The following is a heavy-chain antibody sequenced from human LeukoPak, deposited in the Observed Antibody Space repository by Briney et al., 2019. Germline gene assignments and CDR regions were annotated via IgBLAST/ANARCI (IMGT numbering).Heavy chain of an antibody. V-gene: IGHV3-21*01. CDR3: ASYEEYSSSSFDAFDI. D-gene: IGHD6-6*01. CDR2: ISSSSSYI. CDR1: GFTFSSYS. J-gene: IGHJ3*02. Sequence: GGSLRLSCAASGFTFSSYSMNWVRQAPGKGLEWVSSISSSSSYIYYADSVKGRFTISRDNAKNSLYLQMNSLRAEDTAVYYCASYEEYSSSSFDAFDIWGQGTMVTVSS.